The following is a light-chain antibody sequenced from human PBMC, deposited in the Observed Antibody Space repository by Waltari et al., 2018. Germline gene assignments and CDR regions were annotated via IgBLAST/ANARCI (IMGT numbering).Light chain of an antibody. V-gene: IGKV4-1*01. CDR3: QQYSTSPPT. Sequence: DIVMTQSPDSLAVSLGERASITCKSSQSVLERSNSKNSLAWYQQKPGQRPKLLIYWASTRKSGVPDRFRGSGSGTDFTLIINSLQAEDVAVCFCQQYSTSPPTFGPGTRVDL. CDR2: WAS. J-gene: IGKJ3*01. CDR1: QSVLERSNSKNS.